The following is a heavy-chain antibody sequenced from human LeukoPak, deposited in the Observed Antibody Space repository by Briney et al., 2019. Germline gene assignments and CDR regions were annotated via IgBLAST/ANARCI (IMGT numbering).Heavy chain of an antibody. D-gene: IGHD4-17*01. J-gene: IGHJ4*02. V-gene: IGHV3-21*01. CDR1: GFTFSSYS. CDR3: ARSYGDYVPQGY. CDR2: ISSSSSYI. Sequence: GGSLRLSCAASGFTFSSYSMNWVRQAPGKGLEWVSSISSSSSYIYYADSVKGRFTISRDNAKNSLYLQMNSLRAEDTAVYYCARSYGDYVPQGYWGQGTLVTVSS.